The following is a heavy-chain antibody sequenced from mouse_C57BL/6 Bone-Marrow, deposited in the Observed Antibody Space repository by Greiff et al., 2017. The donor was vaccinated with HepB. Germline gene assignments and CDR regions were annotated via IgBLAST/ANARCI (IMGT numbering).Heavy chain of an antibody. J-gene: IGHJ4*01. CDR3: ARPSGTGAMDY. D-gene: IGHD4-1*01. CDR1: GFTFSDYG. CDR2: ISSGSSTI. Sequence: EVMLVESGGGLVKPGGSLKLSCAASGFTFSDYGMHWVRQAPEKGLEWVAYISSGSSTIYYADTVKGRFTISRDNAKNTLFLQMTSLRSEDTAMYYCARPSGTGAMDYWGQGTSVTVSS. V-gene: IGHV5-17*01.